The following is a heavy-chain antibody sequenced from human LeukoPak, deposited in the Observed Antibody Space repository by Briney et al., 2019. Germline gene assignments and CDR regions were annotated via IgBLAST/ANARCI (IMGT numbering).Heavy chain of an antibody. V-gene: IGHV3-30*02. J-gene: IGHJ4*02. D-gene: IGHD3-9*01. Sequence: PGGSLRLSCAASGFTFSSYGMHWVRQAPGKGLEWVAFIRYDGSNKYYADSVKGRFTISRDNSKNTLYLQMNSLRAEDTAVYYCAKDGNFDWLSSTIPQYYFDYWGQGTLVTVSS. CDR2: IRYDGSNK. CDR3: AKDGNFDWLSSTIPQYYFDY. CDR1: GFTFSSYG.